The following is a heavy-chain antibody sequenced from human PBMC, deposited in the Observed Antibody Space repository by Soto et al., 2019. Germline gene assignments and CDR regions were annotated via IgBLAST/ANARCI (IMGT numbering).Heavy chain of an antibody. Sequence: PSETLSLTCAVYGGSFSGYYWSWIRQPPGKGLEWIGEINHSGSTNYNPSLKSRVTISVDTSKNQFSLKLSSVTAADTAVYYCARGLSGSYNYYYYGMDVWGQGTTVTVSS. V-gene: IGHV4-34*01. D-gene: IGHD1-26*01. CDR1: GGSFSGYY. CDR3: ARGLSGSYNYYYYGMDV. J-gene: IGHJ6*02. CDR2: INHSGST.